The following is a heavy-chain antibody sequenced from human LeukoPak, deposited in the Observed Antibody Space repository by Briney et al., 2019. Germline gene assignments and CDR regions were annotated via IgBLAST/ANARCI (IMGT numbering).Heavy chain of an antibody. CDR3: ARDSSIAVAANWFDP. CDR2: ISAYNGNT. CDR1: GYTFTSYG. J-gene: IGHJ5*02. D-gene: IGHD6-19*01. Sequence: REASVKVSCKASGYTFTSYGISWVRRAPGQGLEWMGWISAYNGNTNYAQKLQGRVTMTTDTSTSTAYMELRSLRSDDTAVYYCARDSSIAVAANWFDPWGQGTLVTVSS. V-gene: IGHV1-18*01.